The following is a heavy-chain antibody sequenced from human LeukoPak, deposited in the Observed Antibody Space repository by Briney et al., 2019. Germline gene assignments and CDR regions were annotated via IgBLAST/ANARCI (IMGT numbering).Heavy chain of an antibody. Sequence: PGGSLRLSCAASGFTFSSYWMCCVRPTPGKGRECVANIKQDGSEKYYVDSVKGRFTISRDNAKNSLYLQMNSLRAEDTAVYYCARERTCYDILTGYYNAFDIWGQGTMVTVSS. D-gene: IGHD3-9*01. CDR2: IKQDGSEK. V-gene: IGHV3-7*03. CDR3: ARERTCYDILTGYYNAFDI. J-gene: IGHJ3*02. CDR1: GFTFSSYW.